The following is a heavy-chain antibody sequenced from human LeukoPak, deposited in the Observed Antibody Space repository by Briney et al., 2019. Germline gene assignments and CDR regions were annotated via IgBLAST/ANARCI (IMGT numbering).Heavy chain of an antibody. CDR1: GGSISNSNW. J-gene: IGHJ6*02. V-gene: IGHV4-4*02. CDR3: ARDPPRGYGLDV. Sequence: SGTLSLTCTVSGGSISNSNWWSWVRQTPGKGLEWIGEIYPSGSTNYNPSLKSRVTISVDKSKNQYSLNLSSVTAADTAVYYCARDPPRGYGLDVWGPGITFTVSS. CDR2: IYPSGST.